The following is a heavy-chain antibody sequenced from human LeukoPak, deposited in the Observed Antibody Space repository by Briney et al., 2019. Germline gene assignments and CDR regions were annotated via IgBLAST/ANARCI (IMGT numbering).Heavy chain of an antibody. Sequence: GGSLRLSCAASGFTFSSYAMHWVRQAPGKGLEWVAVISYEGSNKYYADSVKGRFTISRDNSKNTLYLQMNSLRAEDTAVYYCAREGDLTGCFDYWGQGTLVTVSS. D-gene: IGHD3-9*01. CDR3: AREGDLTGCFDY. CDR2: ISYEGSNK. V-gene: IGHV3-30*04. J-gene: IGHJ4*02. CDR1: GFTFSSYA.